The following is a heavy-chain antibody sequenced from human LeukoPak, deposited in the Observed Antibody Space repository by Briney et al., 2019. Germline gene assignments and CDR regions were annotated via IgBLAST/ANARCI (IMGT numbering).Heavy chain of an antibody. J-gene: IGHJ4*02. CDR1: GFTFSTYP. CDR3: ASPHYDILTGYYKPLDY. V-gene: IGHV3-21*01. Sequence: GGSLRLSCAASGFTFSTYPMHWVRQAPGKGLEWVSSISSSSSYIYYADSVKGRFTISRDNAKNSLYLQMNSLRAEDTAVYYCASPHYDILTGYYKPLDYWGQGTLVTVSS. D-gene: IGHD3-9*01. CDR2: ISSSSSYI.